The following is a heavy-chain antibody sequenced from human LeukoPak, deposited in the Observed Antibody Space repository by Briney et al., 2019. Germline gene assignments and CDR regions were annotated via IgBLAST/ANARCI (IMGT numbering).Heavy chain of an antibody. V-gene: IGHV1-8*01. CDR2: MNPNSGNT. D-gene: IGHD5/OR15-5a*01. CDR1: GYTFTSYD. Sequence: ASVKVSCKASGYTFTSYDINWVRQATGQGLEWMGWMNPNSGNTGYAQKFQGRVTMTRNTSISTAYMELSSLRSEDTAVYYCASPGELSIAFDIWGQGTMVTVSS. CDR3: ASPGELSIAFDI. J-gene: IGHJ3*02.